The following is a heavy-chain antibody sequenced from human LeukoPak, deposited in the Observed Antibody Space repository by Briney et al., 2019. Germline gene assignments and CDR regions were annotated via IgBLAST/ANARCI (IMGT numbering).Heavy chain of an antibody. V-gene: IGHV4-59*01. Sequence: SETLSLTCTVSGGSISNYYWSWIRQPPGKGLEWIGYIFYSGSTSYNPSLKSRVTISVDTSKNQFSLKLSSVTAADTAVYYCARDFDYWGQGTLVTVSS. CDR1: GGSISNYY. CDR3: ARDFDY. J-gene: IGHJ4*02. CDR2: IFYSGST.